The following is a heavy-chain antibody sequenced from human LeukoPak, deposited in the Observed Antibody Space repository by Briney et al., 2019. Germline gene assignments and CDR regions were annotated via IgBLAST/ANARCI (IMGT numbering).Heavy chain of an antibody. CDR3: ARHSGRDSSCP. Sequence: SETLSLTCTVSGGSISSSSYYWNWLRQPPGKGLEWIGYIYDRGSTKYNPSLKSRVTISVDTSKNQFSLRLSSVTAADTAVYYCARHSGRDSSCPWGQGTLVTVSS. CDR1: GGSISSSSYY. J-gene: IGHJ4*02. V-gene: IGHV4-61*05. CDR2: IYDRGST. D-gene: IGHD6-6*01.